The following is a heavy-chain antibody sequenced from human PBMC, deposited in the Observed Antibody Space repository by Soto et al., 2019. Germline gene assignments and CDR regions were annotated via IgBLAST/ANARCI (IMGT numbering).Heavy chain of an antibody. V-gene: IGHV3-30-3*01. CDR1: GSRFNFRSYA. CDR2: ISYDGSNK. Sequence: QVQLVESGRGVVQPGRSLRLSCAASGSRFNFRSYAMHWVRQAPGKGLEWVAVISYDGSNKYYADSVKGRFTISRDNFKNTLYLQMISLRAEDTAVYYCTRGGGIAGRPSAWYFDLWGRGTLVSVSS. J-gene: IGHJ2*01. CDR3: TRGGGIAGRPSAWYFDL. D-gene: IGHD6-6*01.